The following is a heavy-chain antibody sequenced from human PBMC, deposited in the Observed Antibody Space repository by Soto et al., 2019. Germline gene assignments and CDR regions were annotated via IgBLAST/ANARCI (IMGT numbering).Heavy chain of an antibody. Sequence: VGSLRLSCAASGFPFSDSWMDWVRQAPGKGPEWVANIKQDGSEKNYVDSVKGRFTISRDNAKNSLYLQMNSLRAEDTAVYYCASLGRHGWGQGTTVTV. J-gene: IGHJ6*02. CDR2: IKQDGSEK. V-gene: IGHV3-7*01. CDR1: GFPFSDSW. CDR3: ASLGRHG. D-gene: IGHD3-16*01.